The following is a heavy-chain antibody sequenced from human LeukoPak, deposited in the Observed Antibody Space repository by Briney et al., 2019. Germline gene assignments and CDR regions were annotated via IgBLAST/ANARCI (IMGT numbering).Heavy chain of an antibody. Sequence: GGSLRLSCAASGFTFRSYDMSWVRQAPGKGLEWVSDITSSGGGTYYADSVEGRFTISRDNSKNTLYLQMNSLRPEDTAVYYCAKDMVAMTDRVPNTAMDYWGQGTLVTVSS. D-gene: IGHD2-15*01. CDR1: GFTFRSYD. CDR2: ITSSGGGT. V-gene: IGHV3-23*01. J-gene: IGHJ4*02. CDR3: AKDMVAMTDRVPNTAMDY.